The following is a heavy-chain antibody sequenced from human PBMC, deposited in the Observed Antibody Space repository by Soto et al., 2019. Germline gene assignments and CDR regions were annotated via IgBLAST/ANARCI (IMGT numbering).Heavy chain of an antibody. J-gene: IGHJ4*02. Sequence: QVQLQQWGAGLLKPSETLSLTCAVYGGSFSGYYWSWIRQPPGKGLEWIGEINHSGSTNYNPSLNRRVTISVDTSNNQFSLKLSSVTATDTAVYYCARERAILLWFGELSSFDYWGQGTLVTVSS. V-gene: IGHV4-34*01. D-gene: IGHD3-10*01. CDR3: ARERAILLWFGELSSFDY. CDR2: INHSGST. CDR1: GGSFSGYY.